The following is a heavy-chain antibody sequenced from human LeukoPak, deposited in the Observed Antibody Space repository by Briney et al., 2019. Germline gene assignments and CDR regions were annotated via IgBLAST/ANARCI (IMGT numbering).Heavy chain of an antibody. Sequence: ASVKVSCKPSGYTLTGYYMHWVRQAPGQGLEWMGWINPNSGSTNYAQRFQGRVTMTRDTSISTAYMELSSLRSDDTAIYYCARDQYCTSTTCYLYFDYWGQGTLVTVSS. CDR1: GYTLTGYY. V-gene: IGHV1-2*02. D-gene: IGHD2-2*01. J-gene: IGHJ4*02. CDR2: INPNSGST. CDR3: ARDQYCTSTTCYLYFDY.